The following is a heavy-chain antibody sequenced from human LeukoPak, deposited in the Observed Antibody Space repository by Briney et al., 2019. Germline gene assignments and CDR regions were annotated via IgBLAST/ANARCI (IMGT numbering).Heavy chain of an antibody. V-gene: IGHV3-30*03. CDR3: ASPWAQQLASDY. D-gene: IGHD6-13*01. J-gene: IGHJ4*02. CDR1: GFTFSSYG. CDR2: ISYDGRNK. Sequence: GGSLRLSCAASGFTFSSYGMHWVRQAPGKGLEWVAVISYDGRNKYYADSVKGRFTVSRDNSKNTLYLQMNSLRVEDTAVYYCASPWAQQLASDYWGQGTLVTVSS.